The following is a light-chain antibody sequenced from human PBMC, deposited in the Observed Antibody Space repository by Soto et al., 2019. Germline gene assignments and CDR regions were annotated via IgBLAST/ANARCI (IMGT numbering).Light chain of an antibody. CDR2: GAS. CDR3: QQYNNWPPELT. V-gene: IGKV3-15*01. CDR1: QSVSSN. J-gene: IGKJ4*01. Sequence: EIVMTQSPATLSVSQGERATLSCRASQSVSSNLAWYQQTPGQAPRLLIYGASTRATGIPARFSGSGSGTEFTLTISSLQSEDFAVYYCQQYNNWPPELTFGGGTKVDI.